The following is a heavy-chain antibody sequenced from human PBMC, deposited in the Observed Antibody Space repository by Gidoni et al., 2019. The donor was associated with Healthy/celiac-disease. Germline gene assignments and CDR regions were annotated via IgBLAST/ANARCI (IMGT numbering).Heavy chain of an antibody. CDR1: GFTFSIYA. J-gene: IGHJ3*02. D-gene: IGHD2-21*01. CDR2: ISGSGGST. CDR3: AKERVARWLSYGAFDI. Sequence: EVQLLASGGGLVQPGGSLRLSCAASGFTFSIYAMSWVRQAPGKGLEWVSAISGSGGSTYYADSVKGRFTISKDNSKNTLYLKMNSLRAEDTAVYYCAKERVARWLSYGAFDIWGQGTMVTVSS. V-gene: IGHV3-23*01.